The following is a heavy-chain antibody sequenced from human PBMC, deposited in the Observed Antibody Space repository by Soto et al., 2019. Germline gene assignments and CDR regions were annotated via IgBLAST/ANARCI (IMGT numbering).Heavy chain of an antibody. CDR3: ARGTRGGNSFDY. J-gene: IGHJ4*02. D-gene: IGHD2-15*01. CDR2: IYHSGST. V-gene: IGHV4-30-2*01. Sequence: SETLSLTCAVSGGSISSGGYSWSWIRQPPGKGLEWIGYIYHSGSTYYNPSLKSRVTISVDRSKNQFSLKLSSVTAADTAVYYCARGTRGGNSFDYWGQGTLVTVSS. CDR1: GGSISSGGYS.